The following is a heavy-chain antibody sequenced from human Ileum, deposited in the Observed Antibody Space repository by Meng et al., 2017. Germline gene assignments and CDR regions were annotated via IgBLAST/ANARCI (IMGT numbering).Heavy chain of an antibody. V-gene: IGHV4-61*08. J-gene: IGHJ4*02. CDR2: AST. D-gene: IGHD7-27*01. Sequence: QVQLQESGPGLGGPSETLSLICAVSGGSVSSSGYQWGWIRQPPGKGLEWIGYASTNYNPSLKSRVTISVDTSKNQFSLKLTSVTTADTAVYYCARDHWGSLDYWGQGVLVTVSS. CDR1: GGSVSSSGYQ. CDR3: ARDHWGSLDY.